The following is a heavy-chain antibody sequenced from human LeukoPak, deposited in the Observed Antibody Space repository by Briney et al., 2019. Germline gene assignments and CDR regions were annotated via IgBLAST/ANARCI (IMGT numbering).Heavy chain of an antibody. Sequence: GGSLRLSCAASGSTFSSYAMSWVRQAPGKGLEWVSAISGSGGSTYYADSVKGRFTISRDNSKNTLYLQMNSLRAEDTAVYYCAKDLAGYCRSTSCHMDYWGQGTLVTVSS. CDR1: GSTFSSYA. V-gene: IGHV3-23*01. J-gene: IGHJ4*02. D-gene: IGHD2-2*01. CDR2: ISGSGGST. CDR3: AKDLAGYCRSTSCHMDY.